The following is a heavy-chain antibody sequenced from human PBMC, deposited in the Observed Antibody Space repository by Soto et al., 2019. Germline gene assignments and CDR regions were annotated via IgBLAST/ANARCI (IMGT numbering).Heavy chain of an antibody. J-gene: IGHJ4*02. Sequence: EVQLVESGGGLVQPGGSLRLSCAASGFTVSSDYMSCVRQAPGEGLEWVSIIYSAGNTYYADSVKGRFTISRDDSKNTLYLQMNSLRVEDTAVYYCARTAAGTGNYFDYWGQGIQVTASS. D-gene: IGHD6-13*01. CDR3: ARTAAGTGNYFDY. CDR1: GFTVSSDY. V-gene: IGHV3-66*01. CDR2: IYSAGNT.